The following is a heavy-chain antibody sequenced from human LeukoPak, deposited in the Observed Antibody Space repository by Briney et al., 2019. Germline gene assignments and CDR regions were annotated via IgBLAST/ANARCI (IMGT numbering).Heavy chain of an antibody. J-gene: IGHJ4*02. D-gene: IGHD3-3*01. CDR3: ARDYDFWSGYYTGVFDY. V-gene: IGHV3-48*01. Sequence: GGSLRLSCAASGFTFNSYSMDWVRQAPGKGLEWVSYISSSSSTIYYADSVKGRFTISRDNAKNSLYLQMNSLRAEDTAVYYCARDYDFWSGYYTGVFDYWGQGTLVTVSS. CDR2: ISSSSSTI. CDR1: GFTFNSYS.